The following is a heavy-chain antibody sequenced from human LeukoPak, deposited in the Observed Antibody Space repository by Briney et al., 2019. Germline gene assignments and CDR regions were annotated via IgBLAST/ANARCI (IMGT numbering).Heavy chain of an antibody. CDR2: IYTSGST. CDR1: GGSISSYY. J-gene: IGHJ4*02. V-gene: IGHV4-4*07. D-gene: IGHD2-15*01. CDR3: AAIKRGYDDLHFHY. Sequence: SETLSLTCTVSGGSISSYYWSWIRQPAGKGLEWIGRIYTSGSTNYNASLKSRVSMSVDTSKNQFSLKLSSVTAADTAIYYCAAIKRGYDDLHFHYWGQGRLVTVS.